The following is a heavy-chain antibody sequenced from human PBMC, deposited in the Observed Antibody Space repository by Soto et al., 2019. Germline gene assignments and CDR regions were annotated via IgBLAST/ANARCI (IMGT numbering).Heavy chain of an antibody. CDR3: ERDHDY. CDR1: GFNFSNYW. Sequence: EVQLVESGGGLVQPGGSLRLSCAVSGFNFSNYWMTWVRQAPGQGLEWVATINHDGTETFYVDSVKGRFSISIDSAKNSLDLQMNSLRAEDTAVYYCERDHDYWGQGTLVTVSS. V-gene: IGHV3-7*01. J-gene: IGHJ4*02. CDR2: INHDGTET. D-gene: IGHD3-3*01.